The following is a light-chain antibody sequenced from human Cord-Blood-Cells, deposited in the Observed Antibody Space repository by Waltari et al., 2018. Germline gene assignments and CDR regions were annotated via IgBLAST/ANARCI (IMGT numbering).Light chain of an antibody. CDR3: QVWDSSSDHYV. Sequence: SNVLTQPPPVPVAPGETAGIACGGNHFGSHTVHWYQQKPGQSPVLVVYDDSDRPSGIPERFSGSNSGNTATLTISRVEAGDEADYYCQVWDSSSDHYVFGTGTKVTVL. J-gene: IGLJ1*01. CDR2: DDS. CDR1: HFGSHT. V-gene: IGLV3-21*02.